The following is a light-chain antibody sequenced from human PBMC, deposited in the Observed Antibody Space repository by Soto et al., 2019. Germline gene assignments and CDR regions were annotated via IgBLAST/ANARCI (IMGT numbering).Light chain of an antibody. CDR1: QNIRNS. V-gene: IGKV1-39*01. CDR2: STS. CDR3: QQSYSTPPIT. Sequence: DIQMTQAPSSLSASVGDRVNITCRASQNIRNSLNWYQQKPGKAPKLLISSTSSLQSGVPSRFSGSGSGTDFTLTISSLQPEDFASYYCQQSYSTPPITFGQGTRLEI. J-gene: IGKJ5*01.